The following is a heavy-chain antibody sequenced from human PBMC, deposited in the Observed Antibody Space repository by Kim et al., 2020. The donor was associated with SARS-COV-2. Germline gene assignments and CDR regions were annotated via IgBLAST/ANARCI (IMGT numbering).Heavy chain of an antibody. CDR1: RHSFTNYY. D-gene: IGHD3-22*01. CDR2: INPTTGST. J-gene: IGHJ3*01. V-gene: IGHV1-46*01. Sequence: ASVKVSCKASRHSFTNYYMHWVRQAPGHGLEYMGRINPTTGSTTFSQKFQGRVTMTRDTSTSTVYMELSSLRSEDTAVYYCARDYYETSCPRGEFAFGFWGQGTMVTVS. CDR3: ARDYYETSCPRGEFAFGF.